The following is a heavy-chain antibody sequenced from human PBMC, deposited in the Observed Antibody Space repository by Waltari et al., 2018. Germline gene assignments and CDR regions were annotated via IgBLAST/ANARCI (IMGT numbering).Heavy chain of an antibody. J-gene: IGHJ4*02. CDR2: IYYSGST. Sequence: QVQLQESGPGLVKPSETLSLTCTVSGDSISSHYWSWIRQPPGKGLEWIGYIYYSGSTNYNPSLKSRVTISVDTSKNQFSLKLSSVTAADTAMYYCASWADWGQGTLVTVPS. CDR3: ASWAD. V-gene: IGHV4-59*11. CDR1: GDSISSHY. D-gene: IGHD3-16*01.